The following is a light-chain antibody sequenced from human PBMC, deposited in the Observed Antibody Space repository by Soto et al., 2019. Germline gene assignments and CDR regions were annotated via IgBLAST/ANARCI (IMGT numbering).Light chain of an antibody. Sequence: QSVLTQPASVSASPGQSITISCTGTSSDIGHYDFVSWYQQHPGTAPKLLIYDVTSRPSGVSHRFSGSKSGNTASLTISGLQPEDEADYFCGSYSATTTLVVFGGGTKVTVL. V-gene: IGLV2-14*03. J-gene: IGLJ2*01. CDR2: DVT. CDR3: GSYSATTTLVV. CDR1: SSDIGHYDF.